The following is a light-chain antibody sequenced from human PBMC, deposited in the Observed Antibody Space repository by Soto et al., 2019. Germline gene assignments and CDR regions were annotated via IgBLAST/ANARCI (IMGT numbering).Light chain of an antibody. Sequence: DIQMTQSPSTLSASVGDRVTITCRASESISTWLAWYQQKPGKAPKLLIYGASSLESGVPPRFSGDGSGTEFTLTISSLQRDDFGIYYCQQYSRLWSFSQGTKVDIK. CDR1: ESISTW. CDR3: QQYSRLWS. CDR2: GAS. J-gene: IGKJ1*01. V-gene: IGKV1-5*03.